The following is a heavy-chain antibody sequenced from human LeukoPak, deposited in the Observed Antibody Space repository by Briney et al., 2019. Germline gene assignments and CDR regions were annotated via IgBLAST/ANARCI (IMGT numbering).Heavy chain of an antibody. Sequence: ASVKVSCKASGYTFTGYYMHWVRQAPGQGLEWMGWINPNSGGTNYAQKFQGWVTMTRDTSISTAYMELSRLRSDDTAVYYCARGERYFDWLLDYWGQGTLVTVSS. V-gene: IGHV1-2*04. CDR2: INPNSGGT. CDR1: GYTFTGYY. D-gene: IGHD3-9*01. J-gene: IGHJ4*02. CDR3: ARGERYFDWLLDY.